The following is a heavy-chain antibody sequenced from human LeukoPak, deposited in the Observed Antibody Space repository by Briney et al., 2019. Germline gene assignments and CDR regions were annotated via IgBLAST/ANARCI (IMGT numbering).Heavy chain of an antibody. CDR2: IYTSGST. CDR3: ARGLGIYYYYYMDV. D-gene: IGHD7-27*01. J-gene: IGHJ6*03. Sequence: SETLSLTCTVSGYSISSGYYWGWIRQPAGKGLEWIGRIYTSGSTNYNPSLKSRVTMSVDTSKNQFSLKLSSVTAADTAVYYCARGLGIYYYYYMDVWGKGTTVTVSS. V-gene: IGHV4-4*07. CDR1: GYSISSGYY.